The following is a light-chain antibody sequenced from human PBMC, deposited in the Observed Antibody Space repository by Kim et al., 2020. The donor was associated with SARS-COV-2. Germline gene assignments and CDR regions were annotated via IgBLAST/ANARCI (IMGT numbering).Light chain of an antibody. CDR1: SLRNYY. Sequence: SSELTQDPAVSVALGQPVRITCQGDSLRNYYAIWYQQKPGQAPVLVIHAENSRPSVVPDRFSGSGSGNSASLTITGAQAEDGADYYCISRDSSGNLVFGGGTQLTVL. CDR2: AEN. CDR3: ISRDSSGNLV. J-gene: IGLJ2*01. V-gene: IGLV3-19*01.